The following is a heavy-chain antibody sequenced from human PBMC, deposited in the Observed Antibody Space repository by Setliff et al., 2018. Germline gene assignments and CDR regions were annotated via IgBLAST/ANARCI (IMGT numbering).Heavy chain of an antibody. CDR2: IWSDGTTK. D-gene: IGHD3-22*01. J-gene: IGHJ6*03. V-gene: IGHV3-33*08. Sequence: GGSLRLSCAASGFTFSTYRMHWVRQAPGKGLEWVAMIWSDGTTKIYADSVKGRFSMSRDISRNTLYLQMNRLTVEDTAVYYCARSMFSGYLPLGGKYSMDVWGKGTMVTVSS. CDR1: GFTFSTYR. CDR3: ARSMFSGYLPLGGKYSMDV.